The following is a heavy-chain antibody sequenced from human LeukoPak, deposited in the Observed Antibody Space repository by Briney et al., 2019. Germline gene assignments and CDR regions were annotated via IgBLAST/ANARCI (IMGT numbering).Heavy chain of an antibody. CDR2: IIPILGIA. CDR3: ASGVEGSEFDS. D-gene: IGHD3-10*01. J-gene: IGHJ4*02. Sequence: SVKVSCKASGGTFSSYAISWVRQAPGQGLEWMGRIIPILGIANYAQKFQGRVTITADESTSTAYMELSSLRSEDTAMYYCASGVEGSEFDSWGQGTLVTVSS. CDR1: GGTFSSYA. V-gene: IGHV1-69*04.